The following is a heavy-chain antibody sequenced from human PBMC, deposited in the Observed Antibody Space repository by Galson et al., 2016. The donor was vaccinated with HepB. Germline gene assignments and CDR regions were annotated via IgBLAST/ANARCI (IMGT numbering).Heavy chain of an antibody. V-gene: IGHV3-49*03. CDR2: IRSKAFGGTT. CDR1: GFIFGNYA. J-gene: IGHJ4*02. CDR3: SRDRDPADY. Sequence: SLRLSCAGSGFIFGNYAVSWFRQAPGKGLEWVGFIRSKAFGGTTHYAASVRDRFIISRDDSRSIAYLHMNRLRAEDTAVYYCSRDRDPADYWGQGTLVVVSS.